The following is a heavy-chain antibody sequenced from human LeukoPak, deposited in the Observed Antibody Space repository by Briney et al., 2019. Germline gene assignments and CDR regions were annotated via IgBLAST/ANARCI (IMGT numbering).Heavy chain of an antibody. CDR3: ARHRVGIYSRNHAFDI. CDR1: GYTFSSNW. CDR2: IYPGDSDT. J-gene: IGHJ3*02. Sequence: KPGESLKISCKGSGYTFSSNWIGWVRQMPGKDLEWMGIIYPGDSDTRYSPSFQGQVTISADKSSSTAYLQWSSLKASDTAMYYCARHRVGIYSRNHAFDIWGQGTMVTVSS. D-gene: IGHD1-26*01. V-gene: IGHV5-51*01.